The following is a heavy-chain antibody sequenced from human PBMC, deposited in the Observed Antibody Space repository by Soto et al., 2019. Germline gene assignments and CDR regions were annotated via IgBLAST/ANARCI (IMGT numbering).Heavy chain of an antibody. V-gene: IGHV3-30*03. CDR3: ARGMIRGVVYYGVEV. CDR2: MSFDGSYK. J-gene: IGHJ6*02. Sequence: QEQLVESGGGAVQPGRSLRLSCTASGFSFSSYDMHWVRQAPGEGLEWVSAMSFDGSYKHYADSVKGRFTISRDNSENTLYLQMNGLSPEDTAVYFCARGMIRGVVYYGVEVWGQGTTVTVS. CDR1: GFSFSSYD. D-gene: IGHD3-10*01.